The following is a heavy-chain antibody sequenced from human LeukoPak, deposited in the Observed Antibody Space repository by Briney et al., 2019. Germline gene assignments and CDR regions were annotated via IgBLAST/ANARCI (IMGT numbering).Heavy chain of an antibody. J-gene: IGHJ5*02. CDR1: GFTFSSYA. CDR3: AADPVP. V-gene: IGHV3-48*01. Sequence: PGGSLRLSCAASGFTFSSYAMSWVRQAPGKGLEWVSAISGSSSTIYYADSVKGRFTISRDDAKNSLYLQMNSLRADDTAVYYCAADPVPWGQGTLVTVSS. CDR2: ISGSSSTI.